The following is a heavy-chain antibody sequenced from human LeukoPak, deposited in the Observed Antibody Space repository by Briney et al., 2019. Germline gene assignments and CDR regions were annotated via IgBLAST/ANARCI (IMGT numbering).Heavy chain of an antibody. CDR1: GYTFTSLD. D-gene: IGHD2-15*01. CDR2: INPNSGNR. Sequence: ASVKVSCKTSGYTFTSLDINWVRQATGQGLEWMGWINPNSGNRGYAQQFQGRVTITRDTSIRTAYMELTNLRSEDTAVYYCARVDGGPDYWGQGTLVTVSS. J-gene: IGHJ4*02. V-gene: IGHV1-8*03. CDR3: ARVDGGPDY.